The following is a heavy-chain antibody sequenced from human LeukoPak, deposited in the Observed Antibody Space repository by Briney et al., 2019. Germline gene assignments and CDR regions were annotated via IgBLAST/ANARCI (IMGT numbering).Heavy chain of an antibody. CDR1: GYTFTSYD. V-gene: IGHV1-8*01. CDR2: MNPNSGNT. Sequence: ASVKVSCKASGYTFTSYDINWVRQATGQGLEWMGRMNPNSGNTGYAQKFQGRVTMTRNTSISTAYMELSSLRSEDTAVYYCARGPHIVVVTAIHLDYWGQGTLVTVSS. CDR3: ARGPHIVVVTAIHLDY. D-gene: IGHD2-21*02. J-gene: IGHJ4*02.